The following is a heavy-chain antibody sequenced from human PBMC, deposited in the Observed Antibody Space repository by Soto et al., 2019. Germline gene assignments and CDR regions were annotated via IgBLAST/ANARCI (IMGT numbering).Heavy chain of an antibody. D-gene: IGHD6-19*01. CDR3: PALAVAGLPGGGFDI. V-gene: IGHV3-15*01. CDR2: IKSKTDGGTT. Sequence: EVQLVDSGGGLVKPGGSLRLSCAASGFTFTNRWMNWVRQAPGKGLEWVGSIKSKTDGGTTDYAAPVKGRFIISTDDSKSTVYLQMNSLKTEDTAVSYCPALAVAGLPGGGFDILGQGAFVGVSS. CDR1: GFTFTNRW. J-gene: IGHJ3*02.